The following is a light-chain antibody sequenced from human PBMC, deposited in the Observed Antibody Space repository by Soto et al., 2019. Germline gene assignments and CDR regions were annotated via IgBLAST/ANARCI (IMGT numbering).Light chain of an antibody. J-gene: IGKJ1*01. CDR1: QSLKDW. V-gene: IGKV1-5*03. CDR3: QQYNSYSWT. Sequence: DIQMTQSPSTLSAFIGDRVTITCRASQSLKDWLAWYQQKPGKAPKLLIYRASSLETGVPSRFSGSGSETEFTLTISSLQPDDFATYYCQQYNSYSWTFGQGTKVEIK. CDR2: RAS.